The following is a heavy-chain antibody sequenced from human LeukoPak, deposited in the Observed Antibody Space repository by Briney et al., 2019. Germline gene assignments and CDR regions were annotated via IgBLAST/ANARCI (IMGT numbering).Heavy chain of an antibody. CDR1: GGSISSSSNY. Sequence: PSETLSLTCTVSGGSISSSSNYWGWIRQPPWKGLEWIGSIYYSGTPYYSPSLRSRVTMSVDTSKNQFSLRLSSLTAADTAVYYCARRGDSSGSSLAAFDIWGQGTMVTVSS. V-gene: IGHV4-39*01. CDR3: ARRGDSSGSSLAAFDI. J-gene: IGHJ3*02. D-gene: IGHD3-22*01. CDR2: IYYSGTP.